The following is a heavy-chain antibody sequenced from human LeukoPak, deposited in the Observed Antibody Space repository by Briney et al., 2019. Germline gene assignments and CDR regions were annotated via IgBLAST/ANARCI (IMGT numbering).Heavy chain of an antibody. CDR2: ISYDGSNK. V-gene: IGHV3-30*03. CDR1: KFTFSSFG. Sequence: GGSLRLSCAAPKFTFSSFGMHWVRQAPGKGLEWVAIISYDGSNKYYADSVKGRFTISRDNSKNTLYLQMNSLRAEDTAVYYCARGGIYYCSGGYCYHMDVWGQGTTVTVSS. D-gene: IGHD2-15*01. CDR3: ARGGIYYCSGGYCYHMDV. J-gene: IGHJ6*02.